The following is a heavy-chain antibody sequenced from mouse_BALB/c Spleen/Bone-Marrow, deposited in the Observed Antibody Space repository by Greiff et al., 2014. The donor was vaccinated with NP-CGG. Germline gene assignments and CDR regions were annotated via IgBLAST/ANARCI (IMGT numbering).Heavy chain of an antibody. J-gene: IGHJ2*01. CDR1: GFNIKDTY. Sequence: EVQLQQSGAELVKPGASVKLSCTASGFNIKDTYMHWVKQRPEQGLEWIGRIDPANGNTKYDPKFQGKATKTADTSSNTAYLQRISLTSEDTAVYYCARYLYCDTAKFDYWGQGTTLTVSS. CDR2: IDPANGNT. CDR3: ARYLYCDTAKFDY. D-gene: IGHD1-2*01. V-gene: IGHV14-3*02.